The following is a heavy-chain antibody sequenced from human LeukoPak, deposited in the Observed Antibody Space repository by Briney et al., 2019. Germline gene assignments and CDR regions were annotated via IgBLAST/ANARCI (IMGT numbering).Heavy chain of an antibody. V-gene: IGHV1-3*01. CDR3: ARASGYCSSTSCAWGY. J-gene: IGHJ4*02. D-gene: IGHD2-2*01. Sequence: GASVKVSCKASGYTFTSYAMHWVRQAPGQRLEWMGWINAGNGNTKYSQKFQGRVTITRDTSASTAYMELSSLRSEDTAVYYCARASGYCSSTSCAWGYWGQGTLVTVSS. CDR2: INAGNGNT. CDR1: GYTFTSYA.